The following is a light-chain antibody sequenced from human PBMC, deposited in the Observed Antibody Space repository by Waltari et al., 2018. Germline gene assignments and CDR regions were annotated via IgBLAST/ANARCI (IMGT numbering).Light chain of an antibody. CDR3: QQYKSAPWT. Sequence: DIRMTQSPSSLSSSVGDTVTITCRASQGISSYLAWYQQKPGKAPKPLIYYASNLESWVPSRFSGSGSGTEFTLTISKLQPEDFATYYCQQYKSAPWTFGQGTKVEIK. CDR1: QGISSY. J-gene: IGKJ1*01. V-gene: IGKV1-16*01. CDR2: YAS.